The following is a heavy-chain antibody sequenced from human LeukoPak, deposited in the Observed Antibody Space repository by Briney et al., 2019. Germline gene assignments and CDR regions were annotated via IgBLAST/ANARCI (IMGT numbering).Heavy chain of an antibody. CDR3: ARERDYDFDY. J-gene: IGHJ4*02. D-gene: IGHD3-16*01. V-gene: IGHV4-61*02. CDR2: IYTSGST. CDR1: GGSLSSGSYY. Sequence: SQTLSLTCSVSGGSLSSGSYYWSWIRQPAGTGLEWIGRIYTSGSTNYNPSLKSRVTMSVDTSKNQFSLKLSSVTAADTAVYYCARERDYDFDYWGQGTLVTVSS.